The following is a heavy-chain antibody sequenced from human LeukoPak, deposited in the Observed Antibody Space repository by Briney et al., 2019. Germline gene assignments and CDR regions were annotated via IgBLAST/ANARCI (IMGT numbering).Heavy chain of an antibody. Sequence: SETLSLTCTVSGGSISSYYWSWIRQPPGKGLEWIGYIYYSGSTNYNPSLKSRVTISVDTSKNQFSLKLSSVTAADTAVYYCARVSGDSSGWYRWFDPWGQGTLVTVSS. D-gene: IGHD6-19*01. CDR3: ARVSGDSSGWYRWFDP. CDR2: IYYSGST. J-gene: IGHJ5*02. V-gene: IGHV4-59*01. CDR1: GGSISSYY.